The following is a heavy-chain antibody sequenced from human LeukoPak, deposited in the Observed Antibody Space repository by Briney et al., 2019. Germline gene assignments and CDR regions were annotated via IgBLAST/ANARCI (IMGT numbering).Heavy chain of an antibody. J-gene: IGHJ4*02. CDR3: ARELQEGFDY. V-gene: IGHV3-7*01. Sequence: GGSLRLSCAASGFSFSNHWMSWVRQAPGKGLEWVANIKQDESEKYYVGSVKGRFTISRDNAKNSLYLQMNSLRAEDTAVYYCARELQEGFDYWGQGTLVTVSS. CDR1: GFSFSNHW. CDR2: IKQDESEK.